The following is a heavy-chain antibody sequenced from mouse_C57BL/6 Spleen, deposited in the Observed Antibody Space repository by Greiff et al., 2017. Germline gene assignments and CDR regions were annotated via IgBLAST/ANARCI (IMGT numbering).Heavy chain of an antibody. CDR1: GYTFTSYW. Sequence: QVQLLQPGAELVRPGSSVKLSCKASGYTFTSYWMHWVKQRPIQGLEWIGNIDPSDSETHYNQKFKDKATLTVDKSSSTAYMQLSSLTSEDSAVYYCAKGAYYGSNRYFAYWGQGTTLTVSS. V-gene: IGHV1-52*01. CDR2: IDPSDSET. J-gene: IGHJ2*01. CDR3: AKGAYYGSNRYFAY. D-gene: IGHD1-1*01.